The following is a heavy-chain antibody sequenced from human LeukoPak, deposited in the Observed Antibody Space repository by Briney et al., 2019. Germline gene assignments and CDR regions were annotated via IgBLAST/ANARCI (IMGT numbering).Heavy chain of an antibody. CDR3: ATNRVES. CDR1: SGSIGGHY. Sequence: LETLSLTCAISSGSIGGHYWSWIRHSPGKGPEWIGEVDRRGNTTYYPSLNSRITISVDTSKNHFSLRLTSVTAADTAIYYCATNRVESWGRGTLVTVSS. V-gene: IGHV4-34*01. CDR2: VDRRGNT. J-gene: IGHJ4*02.